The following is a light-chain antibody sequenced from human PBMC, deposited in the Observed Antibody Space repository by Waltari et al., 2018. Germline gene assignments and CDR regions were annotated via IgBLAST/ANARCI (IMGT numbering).Light chain of an antibody. V-gene: IGKV3-20*01. CDR1: QIVPSDP. CDR2: GAS. J-gene: IGKJ4*01. CDR3: LDCTTSPPLT. Sequence: RYSQIVPSDPLAWYRQKPGQPPSLLSCGASNRATGVPDRFPGRGSGTDCTLTITRLEPEDCALYYCLDCTTSPPLTFGGGTKVEI.